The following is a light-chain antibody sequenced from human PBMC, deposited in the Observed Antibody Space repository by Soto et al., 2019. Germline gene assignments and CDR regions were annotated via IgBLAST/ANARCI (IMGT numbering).Light chain of an antibody. CDR3: QKYSSAPFT. CDR2: AAS. J-gene: IGKJ3*01. Sequence: DIQMTQSPSSLSASVGDRVTITCRASQGISNYVAWYQQEPGTAPKVLISAASTLQSGIPSRFSGSGFGTDFTLNISSLQPEDVATYYCQKYSSAPFTFGPGTKVEIK. V-gene: IGKV1-27*01. CDR1: QGISNY.